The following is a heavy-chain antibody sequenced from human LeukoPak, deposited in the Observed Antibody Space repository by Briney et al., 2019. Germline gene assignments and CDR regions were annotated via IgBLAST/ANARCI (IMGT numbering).Heavy chain of an antibody. CDR2: ISYDGSNK. D-gene: IGHD1-26*01. Sequence: PGRSLRLSCAASGFTFSSYGMHWVRQAPGKGLEWVAVISYDGSNKYYADSVKGRFTISRDNSKNTLYLQMNSLRAEDTAVYYCAKDALDLNKIVVGVHFDYWGQGTLVTVSS. CDR1: GFTFSSYG. V-gene: IGHV3-30*18. CDR3: AKDALDLNKIVVGVHFDY. J-gene: IGHJ4*02.